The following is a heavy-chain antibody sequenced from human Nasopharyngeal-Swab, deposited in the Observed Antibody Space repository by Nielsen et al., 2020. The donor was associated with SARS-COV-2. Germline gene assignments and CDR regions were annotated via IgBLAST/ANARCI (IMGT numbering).Heavy chain of an antibody. D-gene: IGHD1-26*01. V-gene: IGHV3-13*01. CDR1: GFTFSSYD. CDR3: ARGYSGSYYEYFQH. CDR2: IGTAGDT. J-gene: IGHJ1*01. Sequence: GESLKISCAASGFTFSSYDMHWVRQATGKGLEWVSAIGTAGDTYYPGSVKGRFTISRDNSKNTLYLQMNSLRAEDTAVYYCARGYSGSYYEYFQHWGQGTLVTVSS.